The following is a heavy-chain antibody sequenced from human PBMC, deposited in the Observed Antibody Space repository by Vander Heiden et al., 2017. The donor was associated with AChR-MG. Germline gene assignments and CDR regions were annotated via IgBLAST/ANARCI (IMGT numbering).Heavy chain of an antibody. CDR1: GFTFSSYA. CDR3: ARSRAVAGREFDY. J-gene: IGHJ4*02. V-gene: IGHV3-30*04. Sequence: QVQLVESGGGVVQPGRSLRLSCAASGFTFSSYAMHWVRQAPGKGLEWVAVISYDGRNKYYADAVKGRFTISRDNSKNTMYLQMKRMRAEDTAVYYFARSRAVAGREFDYWCQGPLVTLSS. D-gene: IGHD6-19*01. CDR2: ISYDGRNK.